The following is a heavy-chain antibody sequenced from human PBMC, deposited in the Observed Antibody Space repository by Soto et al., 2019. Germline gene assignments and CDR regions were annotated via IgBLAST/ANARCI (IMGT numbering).Heavy chain of an antibody. CDR2: MNPNSGNT. CDR1: GYTFTSYD. D-gene: IGHD3-16*01. J-gene: IGHJ4*02. V-gene: IGHV1-8*01. CDR3: AVPYDYVWGTPHY. Sequence: QVQLVQSGAEVKKPGASVKVSCKASGYTFTSYDINWVRQATGQGLEWMGWMNPNSGNTGYAQKFQGGVTMTRNTSISTAYMERSSLRSEDTAVYYCAVPYDYVWGTPHYWGQGTLVTVSS.